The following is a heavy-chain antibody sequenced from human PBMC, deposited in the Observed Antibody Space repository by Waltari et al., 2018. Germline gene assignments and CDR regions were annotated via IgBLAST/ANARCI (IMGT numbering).Heavy chain of an antibody. J-gene: IGHJ4*02. D-gene: IGHD2-15*01. CDR2: VTHSGNT. CDR3: ARGTPYCRFDD. CDR1: GGSFSAYY. V-gene: IGHV4-34*01. Sequence: QVQLQQWGAGLLKPSETLSLTCAVYGGSFSAYYWSWIRQPPGKGLEWIGEVTHSGNTTYNPSLKSRVSMSVDTSRNQFSLKLSSVTAADTAVYYCARGTPYCRFDDWGQGTLVTVSS.